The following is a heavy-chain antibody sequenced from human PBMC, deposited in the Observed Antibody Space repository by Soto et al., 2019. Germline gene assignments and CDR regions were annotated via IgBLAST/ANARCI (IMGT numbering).Heavy chain of an antibody. J-gene: IGHJ6*02. D-gene: IGHD6-13*01. V-gene: IGHV2-70*01. CDR1: GFSLSTSGMC. CDR3: ARIPGGSSWSTYYYYGMDV. CDR2: IVWDDDK. Sequence: ESGPTLVNPTPTLALTCTFPGFSLSTSGMCVSWIRHPPGNALEWLALIVWDDDKYYSTSLKTRLTISKDTSKNQVVLTMTNMDPVDTATYDCARIPGGSSWSTYYYYGMDVWGQGTTVTVSS.